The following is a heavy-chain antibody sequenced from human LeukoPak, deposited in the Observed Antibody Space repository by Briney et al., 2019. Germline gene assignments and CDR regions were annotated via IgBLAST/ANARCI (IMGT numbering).Heavy chain of an antibody. CDR1: GYTFTGYY. CDR3: ARTANPATVTTDAFDI. Sequence: SVKVSCKASGYTFTGYYMHWVRQAPGQGLEWMGRINPNSGGTNYAQKFQGRVTMTRDTSISTAYMELSRLRSDDTAVYYCARTANPATVTTDAFDIWGQGTMVTVSS. J-gene: IGHJ3*02. D-gene: IGHD4-17*01. V-gene: IGHV1-2*06. CDR2: INPNSGGT.